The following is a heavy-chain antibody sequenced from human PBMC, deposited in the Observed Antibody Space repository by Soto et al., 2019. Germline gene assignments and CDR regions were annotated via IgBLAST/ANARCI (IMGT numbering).Heavy chain of an antibody. D-gene: IGHD3-3*01. CDR1: GFTFNTYA. V-gene: IGHV3-23*01. CDR3: AKIGDFWSRGMDV. J-gene: IGHJ6*02. CDR2: ISESGDGT. Sequence: GGSLRLSCAAPGFTFNTYAMTWVLHAPGKGLELVTLISESGDGTYYADSVKGRFTTSRDNSQRTLKVQMNSLRSEDTAVYYCAKIGDFWSRGMDVWGQGTTVTVSS.